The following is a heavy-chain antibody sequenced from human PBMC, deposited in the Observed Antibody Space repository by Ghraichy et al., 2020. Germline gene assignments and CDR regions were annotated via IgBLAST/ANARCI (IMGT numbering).Heavy chain of an antibody. V-gene: IGHV3-7*03. CDR1: GFTFSSYW. CDR3: ARDHSLYSSSSGWFDP. J-gene: IGHJ5*02. Sequence: GGSLRLSCAASGFTFSSYWMSWVRQAPGKGLEWVANIKQDGSEKYYVDSVKGRFTISRDNAKNSLYLQMNSLRAEDTAVYYCARDHSLYSSSSGWFDPWGQGTLVTVSS. CDR2: IKQDGSEK. D-gene: IGHD6-6*01.